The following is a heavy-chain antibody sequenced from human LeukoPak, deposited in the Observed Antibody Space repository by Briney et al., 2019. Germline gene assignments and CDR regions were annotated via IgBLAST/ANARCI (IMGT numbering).Heavy chain of an antibody. J-gene: IGHJ4*02. CDR3: ARDIAAAGLFDY. V-gene: IGHV1-69*04. D-gene: IGHD6-13*01. Sequence: ASVKVSCKASGGTFSSYAISWVRQAPGQGLEWMGRIIPILGIANYAQKFQGRVTITADKSTSTAYMELSSLRSEDTAVYYCARDIAAAGLFDYWGQGTLVTVSS. CDR2: IIPILGIA. CDR1: GGTFSSYA.